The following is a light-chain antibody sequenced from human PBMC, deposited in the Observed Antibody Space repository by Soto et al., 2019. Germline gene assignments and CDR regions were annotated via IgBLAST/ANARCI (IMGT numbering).Light chain of an antibody. J-gene: IGLJ2*01. CDR2: DVS. Sequence: QSVLTQPASVSGSPGQSVTISCTGTSSDVGGDHYVSWYQQHPGKAPKLMIYDVSNRPSGVSNRFSGSKSGNTASLTISGLQAEDEADYYCSSYTSSSTLVFGGGTKVTVL. V-gene: IGLV2-14*01. CDR1: SSDVGGDHY. CDR3: SSYTSSSTLV.